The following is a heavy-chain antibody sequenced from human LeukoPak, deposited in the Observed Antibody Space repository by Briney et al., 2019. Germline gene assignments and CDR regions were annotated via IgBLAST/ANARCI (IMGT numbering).Heavy chain of an antibody. CDR1: GFTFSSYS. CDR2: ISSSSSYI. D-gene: IGHD6-19*01. CDR3: ARIGIAVAGRGVDY. Sequence: SGGSLRLSCAASGFTFSSYSMNWVRQAPGKGLEWVSSISSSSSYIYYADSVKGRFTISRDNAKNSLYLQMNSLRAEDTAVYYCARIGIAVAGRGVDYWGQGTLVTVSS. J-gene: IGHJ4*02. V-gene: IGHV3-21*01.